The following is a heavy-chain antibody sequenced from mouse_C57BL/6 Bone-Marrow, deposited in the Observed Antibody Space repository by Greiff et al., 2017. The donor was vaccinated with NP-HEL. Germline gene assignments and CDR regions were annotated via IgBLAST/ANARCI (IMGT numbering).Heavy chain of an antibody. CDR2: IYPGNSDT. J-gene: IGHJ4*01. V-gene: IGHV1-5*01. CDR1: GYTFTSYW. D-gene: IGHD2-5*01. Sequence: VQLQQSGTVLARPGASVKMSCKTSGYTFTSYWMHWVKQRPGQGLEWIGAIYPGNSDTSYNQKFKGKAKLTAVTSASTAYMELSSLTNEDSAVYYCTRCLYSNYSYYYAMDYWGQGTSVTVSS. CDR3: TRCLYSNYSYYYAMDY.